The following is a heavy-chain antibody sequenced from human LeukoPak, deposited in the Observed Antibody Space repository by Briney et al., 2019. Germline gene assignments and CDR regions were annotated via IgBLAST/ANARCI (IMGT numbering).Heavy chain of an antibody. CDR2: IKSKTDGGTT. V-gene: IGHV3-15*01. CDR1: GFAFNYAW. CDR3: TTDPWGGSYTDY. D-gene: IGHD1-26*01. Sequence: GESLRLSCAASGFAFNYAWMSWVRQAPGKGLEWVGRIKSKTDGGTTDYAAPVKGRFTISRDDSKNTLYLQMNSLKTEDTAVYYCTTDPWGGSYTDYWGQGTLVTVSS. J-gene: IGHJ4*02.